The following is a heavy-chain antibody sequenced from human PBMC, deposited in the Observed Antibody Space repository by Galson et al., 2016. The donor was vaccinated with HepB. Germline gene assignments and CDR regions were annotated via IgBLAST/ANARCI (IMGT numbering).Heavy chain of an antibody. Sequence: SLRLSCAASGFTFKRHAMSWVRQTPGKGLEWVAIIRTSDITSGPDTYYADSVKGRFAISRDDLRNTVYLHMHWLTAADTGTYFCSKLYCGGGSCYPRPYYFDFWGQGILVTVSS. CDR1: GFTFKRHA. CDR3: SKLYCGGGSCYPRPYYFDF. J-gene: IGHJ4*02. V-gene: IGHV3-23*01. D-gene: IGHD2-15*01. CDR2: IRTSDITSGPDT.